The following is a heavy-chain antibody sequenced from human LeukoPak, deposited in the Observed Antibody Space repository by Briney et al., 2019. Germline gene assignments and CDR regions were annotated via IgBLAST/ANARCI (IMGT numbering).Heavy chain of an antibody. J-gene: IGHJ5*02. CDR2: ISYSGST. CDR3: AGRGGEYSNGLNWPDP. Sequence: SETLSLTCTVTGGSINTSPYYWGWIRQSPGKGLEWIGSISYSGSTYYNPSLKSRVTISVDTSKNQFSLNLYSVTAADTAVYFWAGRGGEYSNGLNWPDPLGQGTLVIV. V-gene: IGHV4-39*07. CDR1: GGSINTSPYY. D-gene: IGHD6-25*01.